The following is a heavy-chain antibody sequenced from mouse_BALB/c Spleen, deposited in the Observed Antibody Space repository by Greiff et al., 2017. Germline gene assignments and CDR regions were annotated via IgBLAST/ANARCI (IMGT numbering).Heavy chain of an antibody. Sequence: QVQLKQPGAELVMPGASVKMSCKASGYTFTDYWMHWVKQRPGQGLEWIGAIDTSDSYTSYNQKFKGKATLTVDESSSTAYMQLSSLTSEDSAVYYCARWDWDDAMDYWGQGTSVTVSS. V-gene: IGHV1-69*01. CDR3: ARWDWDDAMDY. CDR1: GYTFTDYW. CDR2: IDTSDSYT. D-gene: IGHD4-1*01. J-gene: IGHJ4*01.